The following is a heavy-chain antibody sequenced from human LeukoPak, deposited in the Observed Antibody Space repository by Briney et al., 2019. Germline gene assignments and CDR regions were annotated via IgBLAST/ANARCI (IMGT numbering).Heavy chain of an antibody. CDR1: GFTFSSYA. Sequence: PGGSLRLSCAASGFTFSSYAMSWVRQAPGKGLEWVSAISGSGGSTYYADSVKGRFTISRDNSKNTLYLQMNSLRAEDTAVYYRAKDSRAVAGTGAFGAFDIWGQGTMVTVSS. CDR2: ISGSGGST. D-gene: IGHD6-19*01. CDR3: AKDSRAVAGTGAFGAFDI. J-gene: IGHJ3*02. V-gene: IGHV3-23*01.